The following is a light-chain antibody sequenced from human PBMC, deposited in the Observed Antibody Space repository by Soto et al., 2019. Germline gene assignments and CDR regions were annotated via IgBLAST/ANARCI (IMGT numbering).Light chain of an antibody. J-gene: IGKJ3*01. V-gene: IGKV3-20*01. CDR2: GAS. CDR3: QQYGSSFT. CDR1: QSVSSSY. Sequence: EIVLTQSPDTLSLSPGERATLSCRASQSVSSSYLAWYQQKPGQAPRLLIYGASSRATGIPDRFSGSGSGTVFTLTISRLEPEDFAVYYCQQYGSSFTFGPGTKVDIK.